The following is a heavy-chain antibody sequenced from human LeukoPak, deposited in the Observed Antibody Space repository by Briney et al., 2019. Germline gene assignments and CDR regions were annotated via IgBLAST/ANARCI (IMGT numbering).Heavy chain of an antibody. Sequence: PGGSLRLSCAASGFTFSSYSMNWVRQAPGKGLEWVSSISSSSSYIYYADSVKGRFTISRDNAKNSLYLQMNSLRAEDTAVYYCARVGSPLGELSLPFDYWGQGTLVTVSS. D-gene: IGHD3-16*02. V-gene: IGHV3-21*01. J-gene: IGHJ4*02. CDR2: ISSSSSYI. CDR1: GFTFSSYS. CDR3: ARVGSPLGELSLPFDY.